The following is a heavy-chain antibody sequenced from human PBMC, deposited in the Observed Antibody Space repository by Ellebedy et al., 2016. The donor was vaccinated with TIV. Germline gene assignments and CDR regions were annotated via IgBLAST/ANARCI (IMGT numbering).Heavy chain of an antibody. D-gene: IGHD6-19*01. J-gene: IGHJ4*02. V-gene: IGHV4-61*05. Sequence: MPSETLSLTCTVSGGSISSSSYYWGWIRQPPGKGLEWIGYIYYSGSTNYNPSLKSRVTISVDTSKNQFSLKLRSVTAADTAGYYCARAPGSSSGWYLPGDYWGQGTLVTVSS. CDR3: ARAPGSSSGWYLPGDY. CDR1: GGSISSSSYY. CDR2: IYYSGST.